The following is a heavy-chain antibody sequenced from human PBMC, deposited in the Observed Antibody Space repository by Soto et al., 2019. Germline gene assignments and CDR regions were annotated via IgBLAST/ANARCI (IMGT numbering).Heavy chain of an antibody. J-gene: IGHJ6*02. CDR1: GGSISSSNW. CDR3: ARGGRGQSNWNYKAYYYGMDV. D-gene: IGHD1-7*01. V-gene: IGHV4-4*02. CDR2: IYHSGST. Sequence: PSETLSLTCAVSGGSISSSNWWSWVRQPPGKGLEWIGEIYHSGSTNYNPSLKSRVTISVDKSKNQFSLKLSSVTAADTAVYYCARGGRGQSNWNYKAYYYGMDVWGQGTTVTVSS.